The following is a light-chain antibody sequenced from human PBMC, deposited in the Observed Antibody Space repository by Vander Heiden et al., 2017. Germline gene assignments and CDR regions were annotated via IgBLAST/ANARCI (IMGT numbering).Light chain of an antibody. J-gene: IGKJ3*01. CDR2: AAS. V-gene: IGKV1-39*01. CDR3: QESYSTPFT. Sequence: DIQMTQSPSSVSASVGEGVTITCRASQSISNYLNWYQQKPGTAPNLLIYAASNLQSGVASRFSGRGSGTDFNLTITSLQPEDFATYYCQESYSTPFTFGHGTKVEIK. CDR1: QSISNY.